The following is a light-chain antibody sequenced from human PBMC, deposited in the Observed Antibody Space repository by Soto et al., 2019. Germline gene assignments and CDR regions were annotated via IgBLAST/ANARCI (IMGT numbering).Light chain of an antibody. J-gene: IGLJ2*01. CDR2: EGS. CDR1: SSDVGGYNL. Sequence: QSALTQPASVSGSPGQSITISCTGTSSDVGGYNLVSWYQHHPGKAPRLIIYEGSKRPSGISNRFSGSKSGNTASLTMFGLQSEDEDDYYCSSYAGSNTLVFGGGTKLTVL. V-gene: IGLV2-23*01. CDR3: SSYAGSNTLV.